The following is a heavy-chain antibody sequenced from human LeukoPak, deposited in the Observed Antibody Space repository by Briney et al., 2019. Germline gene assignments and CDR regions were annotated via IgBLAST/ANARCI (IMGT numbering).Heavy chain of an antibody. Sequence: GGSLRLSCAASGFTFSSYWMSWVRQAPGKGLEWVANIKQDGSEKYYVDSVKGRFTISRGNAKNSLYLQMNSLRAEDTAVYYCARAEGYYDSSGYHWGQGTLVTVSS. CDR1: GFTFSSYW. V-gene: IGHV3-7*01. CDR2: IKQDGSEK. J-gene: IGHJ5*02. CDR3: ARAEGYYDSSGYH. D-gene: IGHD3-22*01.